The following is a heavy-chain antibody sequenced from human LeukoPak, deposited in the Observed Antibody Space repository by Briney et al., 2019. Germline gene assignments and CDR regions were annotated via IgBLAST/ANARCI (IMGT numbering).Heavy chain of an antibody. D-gene: IGHD6-13*01. CDR3: ARDYFTSAAAVNWFDP. J-gene: IGHJ5*02. Sequence: GGSLRLSCAASGFTFINYWMSWVRQAPGKGLEWVANIKQDGSEKFYVDSVKGRFTISRDNAKNSLYLQMNSLRAEDTAVYYCARDYFTSAAAVNWFDPRGQGTLVTVSS. V-gene: IGHV3-7*04. CDR1: GFTFINYW. CDR2: IKQDGSEK.